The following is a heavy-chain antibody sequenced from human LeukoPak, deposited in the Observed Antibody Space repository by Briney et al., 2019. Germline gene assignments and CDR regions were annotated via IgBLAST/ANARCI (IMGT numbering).Heavy chain of an antibody. V-gene: IGHV1-46*01. Sequence: GASVKVSCKASGYTFTGYFMHWVRQAPGQGLEWMGIIDPSGGSPTYAQKFRGRFTMTTDTSTNTLYMELRSLRSEDTAVYYCAREFSGGYFDYRGQGTLVTVSS. D-gene: IGHD3-16*01. CDR3: AREFSGGYFDY. CDR1: GYTFTGYF. J-gene: IGHJ4*02. CDR2: IDPSGGSP.